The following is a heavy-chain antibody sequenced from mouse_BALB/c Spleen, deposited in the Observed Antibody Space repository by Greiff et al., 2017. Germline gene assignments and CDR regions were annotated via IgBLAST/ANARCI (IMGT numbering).Heavy chain of an antibody. CDR1: GFSLTSYG. V-gene: IGHV2-9*02. J-gene: IGHJ2*01. CDR3: AREYGNYDYFDY. D-gene: IGHD2-10*02. Sequence: QVQLQQSGPGLVAPSQSLSITCTVSGFSLTSYGVHWVRQPPGKGLEWLGVIWAGGSTNYNSALMSRLSISKDNSKSQVFLKMNSLQTDDTAMYYCAREYGNYDYFDYWGQGTTLTVSS. CDR2: IWAGGST.